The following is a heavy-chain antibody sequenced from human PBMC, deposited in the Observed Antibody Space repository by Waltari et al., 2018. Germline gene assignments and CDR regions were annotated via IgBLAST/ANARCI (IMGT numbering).Heavy chain of an antibody. CDR1: GYTFTGHY. CDR2: INPNSGGT. Sequence: QVQLVQSGAEVKKPGASVKVSCKASGYTFTGHYLHWVRQAPGQGPEWMGWINPNSGGTKHAQNFQGMVPMTRDTSSSTAYMELGRLGSDDTAVDYCARGIVLDGYNLMVASDYWGQGTLVTVSS. D-gene: IGHD5-12*01. CDR3: ARGIVLDGYNLMVASDY. V-gene: IGHV1-2*02. J-gene: IGHJ4*02.